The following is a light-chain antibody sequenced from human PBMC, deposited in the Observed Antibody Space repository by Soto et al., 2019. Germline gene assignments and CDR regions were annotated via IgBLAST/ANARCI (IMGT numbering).Light chain of an antibody. CDR2: GSS. CDR3: QQSYNVPFT. J-gene: IGKJ3*01. V-gene: IGKV1-39*01. CDR1: QTISNY. Sequence: DIQTTQSPASLAASLGDRITISSRASQTISNYLNWYHQKPGEAHKILIYGSSTLQSGVPSTFSGSGSGTEFTLSISSLQPEDFGTYYCQQSYNVPFTFGPGTKVDIK.